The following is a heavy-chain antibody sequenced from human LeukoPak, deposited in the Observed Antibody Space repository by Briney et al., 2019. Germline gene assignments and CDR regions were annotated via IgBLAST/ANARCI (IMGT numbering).Heavy chain of an antibody. J-gene: IGHJ6*02. D-gene: IGHD2-2*01. CDR2: ISYDGSNK. V-gene: IGHV3-30*09. CDR3: AREPVVVPSFYYYYGMDV. Sequence: GRSLRLSCAASGFTFSSYAMHWVRQAPGKGLEWVAVISYDGSNKYYADSVKGRFAISRDNSKNTLYLQMNSLRAEDTAVYYCAREPVVVPSFYYYYGMDVWGQGTTVTVSS. CDR1: GFTFSSYA.